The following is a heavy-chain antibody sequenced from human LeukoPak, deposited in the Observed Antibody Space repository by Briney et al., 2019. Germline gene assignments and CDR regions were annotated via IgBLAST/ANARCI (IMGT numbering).Heavy chain of an antibody. CDR2: INPNSGGT. CDR3: ARVILYYYDSSGIFDY. D-gene: IGHD3-22*01. J-gene: IGHJ4*02. V-gene: IGHV1-2*02. Sequence: ASVKVSCKASGYIXTDYYMHWVRQAPGQGLEWMGWINPNSGGTNYAQKFQGRVTMTRDTSISTAYMELSRLRSDDTAVYYCARVILYYYDSSGIFDYWGQGTLVTVSS. CDR1: GYIXTDYY.